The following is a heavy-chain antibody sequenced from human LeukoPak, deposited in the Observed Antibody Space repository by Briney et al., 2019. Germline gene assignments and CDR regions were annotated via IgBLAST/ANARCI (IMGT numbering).Heavy chain of an antibody. Sequence: GASVKVSCKASGYTFTGYYMHWVRQAPGQGLEWMGWTNPNSGGTNYAQKFQGRVAMTRDTSISTAYMELSRLRSDDKAVYYCASGYYDILTGYDGYYYIDVWGKGTTVTVSS. CDR2: TNPNSGGT. CDR3: ASGYYDILTGYDGYYYIDV. V-gene: IGHV1-2*02. D-gene: IGHD3-9*01. J-gene: IGHJ6*03. CDR1: GYTFTGYY.